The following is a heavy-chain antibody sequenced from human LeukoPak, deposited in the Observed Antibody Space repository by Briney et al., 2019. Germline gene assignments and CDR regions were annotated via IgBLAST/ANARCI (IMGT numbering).Heavy chain of an antibody. CDR3: AKDIGSYYDY. CDR2: ISGNSGDI. J-gene: IGHJ4*02. Sequence: GGSLRLSCAASGFSFSDSYMTWVRQAPGKGLEWLSYISGNSGDINYADSVKGRFTISRDNSKNTLYLEMNSLRAEDTAVYYCAKDIGSYYDYWGQGILVTVSS. CDR1: GFSFSDSY. D-gene: IGHD3-10*01. V-gene: IGHV3-11*06.